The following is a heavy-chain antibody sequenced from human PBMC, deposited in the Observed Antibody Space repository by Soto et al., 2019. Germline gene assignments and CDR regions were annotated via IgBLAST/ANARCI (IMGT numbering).Heavy chain of an antibody. CDR1: GYSFTSYW. J-gene: IGHJ6*02. CDR3: AIHVGGQLGHYYYYYGMDV. Sequence: PGESLKISCKGSGYSFTSYWIGWVRQMPGKGLEWMGIIYPGDSDTRYSPSFQGQVTISADKSISTAYLQWSSLKASDTALFFCAIHVGGQLGHYYYYYGMDVWGQGTTVTFSS. V-gene: IGHV5-51*01. D-gene: IGHD6-6*01. CDR2: IYPGDSDT.